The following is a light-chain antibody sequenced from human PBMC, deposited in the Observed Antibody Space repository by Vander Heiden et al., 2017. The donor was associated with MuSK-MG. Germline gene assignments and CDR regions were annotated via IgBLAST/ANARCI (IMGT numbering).Light chain of an antibody. Sequence: IVRTHSPDTLALSLGERATIDGRSSQSVLSNSNNYLAWYQQKPGRRPRLLIYWASARESGVPDRFNGSGSGSDFTLTLSNRQADDVAVYYCQRYPNTLPLTFGGGTKVEIK. J-gene: IGKJ4*01. CDR2: WAS. CDR1: QSVLSNSNNY. V-gene: IGKV4-1*01. CDR3: QRYPNTLPLT.